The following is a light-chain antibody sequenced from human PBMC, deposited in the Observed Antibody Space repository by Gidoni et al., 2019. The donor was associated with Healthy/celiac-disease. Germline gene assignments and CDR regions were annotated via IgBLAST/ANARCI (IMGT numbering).Light chain of an antibody. Sequence: VIWLIQSPSLLSASTGDRVTISGRMSQCISSYLAWYQQKPGKAPELLIYAASTLQSGVPSRFSGSGSGTDFTLTISCLQSEDFATYYCQQYYSFLLTFXGXTKVEIK. CDR1: QCISSY. CDR2: AAS. V-gene: IGKV1D-8*01. J-gene: IGKJ4*01. CDR3: QQYYSFLLT.